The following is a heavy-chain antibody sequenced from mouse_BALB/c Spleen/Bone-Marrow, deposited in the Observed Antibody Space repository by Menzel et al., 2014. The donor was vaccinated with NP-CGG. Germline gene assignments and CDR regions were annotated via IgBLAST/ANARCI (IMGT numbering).Heavy chain of an antibody. CDR3: ARLGNYGYHVN. CDR1: GFDFSRYW. D-gene: IGHD1-2*01. Sequence: EVMLVESGGGLVQPGGSLILSCAASGFDFSRYWMSWARQAPGKGQEWIGEINPGSSTINYSPSLKDKFIISRDNAKNTLYLQMSKVRSEDTALDYWARLGNYGYHVNWGQGTTLTVSS. CDR2: INPGSSTI. V-gene: IGHV4-2*02. J-gene: IGHJ2*01.